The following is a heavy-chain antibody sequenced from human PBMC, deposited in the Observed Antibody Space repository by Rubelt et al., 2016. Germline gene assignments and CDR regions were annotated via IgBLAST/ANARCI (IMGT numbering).Heavy chain of an antibody. D-gene: IGHD3-16*01. V-gene: IGHV2-5*02. CDR1: GFSLRNTGVG. Sequence: QITLKESGPTLVKPTQTLTVTCTFSGFSLRNTGVGVGWIRQPPGKALEWLALIYWDADTRYSPSLNSRLNITKNTAKNQVVLTMTNMDPMDIAMYYCVHLGGYPYGLYFDYWGQGTLVTVSS. CDR2: IYWDADT. CDR3: VHLGGYPYGLYFDY. J-gene: IGHJ4*02.